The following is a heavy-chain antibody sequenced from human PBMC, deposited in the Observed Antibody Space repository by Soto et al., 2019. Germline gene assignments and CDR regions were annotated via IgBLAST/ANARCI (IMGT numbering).Heavy chain of an antibody. V-gene: IGHV4-34*01. D-gene: IGHD3-9*01. Sequence: PTKTLALTWAVYGGSLSGYFLSWIRQPPGKGLEWIGEINHSGSTNYNPSLKSRVTISVDTSKNQFSLKLSSVTAADTAVYYCARGSQYYDHLSGYFFWYFD. J-gene: IGHJ2*01. CDR3: ARGSQYYDHLSGYFFWYFD. CDR1: GGSLSGYF. CDR2: INHSGST.